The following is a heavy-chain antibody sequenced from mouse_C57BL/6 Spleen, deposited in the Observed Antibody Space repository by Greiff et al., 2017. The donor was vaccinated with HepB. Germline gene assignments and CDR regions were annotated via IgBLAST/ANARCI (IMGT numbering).Heavy chain of an antibody. V-gene: IGHV8-8*01. CDR1: GFSLSTFGMG. Sequence: ESGPGILQPSQTLSLTCSFSGFSLSTFGMGVGWIRQPSGKGLEWLAHIWWDDDKYYNPALKSRLTISKDTSKNQVFLKIANVDTADTATYYCARMYYYGSKDYAMDYWGQGTSVTVSS. CDR2: IWWDDDK. CDR3: ARMYYYGSKDYAMDY. D-gene: IGHD1-1*01. J-gene: IGHJ4*01.